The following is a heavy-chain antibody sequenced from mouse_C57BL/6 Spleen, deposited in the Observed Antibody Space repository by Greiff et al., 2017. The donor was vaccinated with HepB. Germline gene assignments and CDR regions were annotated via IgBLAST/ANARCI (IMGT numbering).Heavy chain of an antibody. CDR1: GFTFSSYA. V-gene: IGHV5-4*01. CDR2: ISDGGSYT. Sequence: EVMLVESGGGLVKPGGSLKLSCAASGFTFSSYAMSWVRQTPEKRLEWVATISDGGSYTYYPDNVKGRFTISRDNAKNNLYLQMSHLKSEDTAMYYCARERSDYDGVGMDYWGQGTSVTVSS. J-gene: IGHJ4*01. CDR3: ARERSDYDGVGMDY. D-gene: IGHD2-4*01.